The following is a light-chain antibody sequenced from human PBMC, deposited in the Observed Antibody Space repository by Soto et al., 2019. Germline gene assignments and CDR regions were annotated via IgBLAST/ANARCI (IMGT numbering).Light chain of an antibody. V-gene: IGKV1-17*01. CDR2: AAS. J-gene: IGKJ1*01. CDR3: QQYGSSGT. CDR1: QGIRKD. Sequence: DLKMTQSPSSLSASVGDRVSITGRARQGIRKDLGWYQQKPGKAPKRLIYAASSFESGVPSRFSGSGSGTDFTLTISRLEPEDFAVYYCQQYGSSGTFGQGTMVDIK.